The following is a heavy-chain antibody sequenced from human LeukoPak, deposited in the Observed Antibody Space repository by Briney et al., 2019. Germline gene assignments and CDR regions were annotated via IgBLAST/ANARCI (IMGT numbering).Heavy chain of an antibody. V-gene: IGHV1-2*02. Sequence: EASVKVSCTASGYTFTGYYMHWVRQAPGQGLEWMGWINPNSGGTNYAQKFQGRVTMTRDTSISTAYMELSRLRSDDTAVYYCARDPGGVLRYFDWLREAFDIWGQGTMVTVSS. CDR1: GYTFTGYY. D-gene: IGHD3-9*01. CDR2: INPNSGGT. CDR3: ARDPGGVLRYFDWLREAFDI. J-gene: IGHJ3*02.